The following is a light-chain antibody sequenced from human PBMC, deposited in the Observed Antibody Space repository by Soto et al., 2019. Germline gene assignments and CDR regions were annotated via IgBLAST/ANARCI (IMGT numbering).Light chain of an antibody. V-gene: IGLV2-14*01. Sequence: QSALSQPASVSGCPGQKITISCTGTTSAVGDNKYVSWYQQHPGTAPKLMIYEVSYRPSGVSDRLSGSRSDTAASLPISGLQADDEADYYCSSYTTNKTRVFGGGTKLTVL. CDR1: TSAVGDNKY. J-gene: IGLJ3*02. CDR3: SSYTTNKTRV. CDR2: EVS.